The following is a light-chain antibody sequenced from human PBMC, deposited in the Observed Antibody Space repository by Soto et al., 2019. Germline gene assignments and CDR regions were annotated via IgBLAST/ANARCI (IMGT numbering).Light chain of an antibody. V-gene: IGKV3-11*01. CDR3: QQRSNWLIT. CDR1: QSVSSY. J-gene: IGKJ5*01. CDR2: DAS. Sequence: EIVLTQSPATLSLSPGERATLSCRASQSVSSYLAWYQQKAGQAPRLLIYDASNSATGIPARFSGSGSGTDFTLTISSLEPEDFAVYYCQQRSNWLITFGQGTRLEIK.